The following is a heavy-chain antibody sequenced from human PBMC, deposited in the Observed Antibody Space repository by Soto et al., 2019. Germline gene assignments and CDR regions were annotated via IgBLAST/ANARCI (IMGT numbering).Heavy chain of an antibody. J-gene: IGHJ4*02. D-gene: IGHD3-3*01. CDR1: GFTFSSYG. CDR3: AKDKDDFWSGSGIIDY. V-gene: IGHV3-30*18. Sequence: PGGSLRLSCAASGFTFSSYGMHWVRQAPGKGLEWVAVISYDGSNKYYADSVKGRFTISRDNSKNTLYLQMNSLRAEDTAVYYCAKDKDDFWSGSGIIDYWGQGTLVTVSS. CDR2: ISYDGSNK.